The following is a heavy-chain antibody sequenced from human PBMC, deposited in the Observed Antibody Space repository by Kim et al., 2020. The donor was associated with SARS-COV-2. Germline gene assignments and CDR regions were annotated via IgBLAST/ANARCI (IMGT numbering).Heavy chain of an antibody. J-gene: IGHJ4*02. CDR1: GYTFTSYA. CDR2: FNAGNGNT. CDR3: ARDPDTAMVLIFDY. Sequence: ASVKVSCKASGYTFTSYAMHWVRQAPGQRLEWMGWFNAGNGNTKYSQKFQGRVTITRDTSASTAYMELSSLRSEDTAVYYCARDPDTAMVLIFDYWGQGTLVTVSS. V-gene: IGHV1-3*01. D-gene: IGHD5-18*01.